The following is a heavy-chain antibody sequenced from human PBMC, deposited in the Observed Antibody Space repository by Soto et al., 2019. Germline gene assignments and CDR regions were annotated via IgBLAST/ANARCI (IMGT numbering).Heavy chain of an antibody. Sequence: SETLSLTCAVYGGSFSGYYRSLIRQPPGKGRECMGEINHRGSTNYNRSLKSRVTISVDTSKKRFSLKLSSVTAADTAVYYCARVSPYGSGSYSILGWFAPWGQGTLLPVSS. CDR1: GGSFSGYY. CDR2: INHRGST. CDR3: ARVSPYGSGSYSILGWFAP. V-gene: IGHV4-34*01. J-gene: IGHJ5*02. D-gene: IGHD3-10*01.